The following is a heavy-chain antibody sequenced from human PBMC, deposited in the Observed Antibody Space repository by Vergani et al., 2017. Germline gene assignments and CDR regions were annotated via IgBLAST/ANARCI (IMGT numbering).Heavy chain of an antibody. CDR3: VRVLHTSYILGAFDI. CDR1: GYSITSGYY. J-gene: IGHJ3*02. V-gene: IGHV4-38-2*02. Sequence: QVQLLESGPGLLKPSETLSLTCSVSGYSITSGYYWGWIRQPPGGGLEWIGSIYHTGSAYYNPSLKSRVTVSVDTSMNQVSLKLNSVTAADTAVYYCVRVLHTSYILGAFDIWGQGIKVTVSS. CDR2: IYHTGSA. D-gene: IGHD2-21*01.